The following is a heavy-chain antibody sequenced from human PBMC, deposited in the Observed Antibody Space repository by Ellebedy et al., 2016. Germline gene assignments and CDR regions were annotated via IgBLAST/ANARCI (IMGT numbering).Heavy chain of an antibody. J-gene: IGHJ4*02. CDR2: MNPNSGNT. D-gene: IGHD6-6*01. V-gene: IGHV1-8*01. CDR3: ARGLPPSSSSDY. Sequence: ASVKVSCXASGYTFTSYDINWVRQATGQGLEWMGWMNPNSGNTGYAQKFQGRVTMTRNTSISTAYMELSSLRSEDTAVYYCARGLPPSSSSDYWGQGTLVTVSS. CDR1: GYTFTSYD.